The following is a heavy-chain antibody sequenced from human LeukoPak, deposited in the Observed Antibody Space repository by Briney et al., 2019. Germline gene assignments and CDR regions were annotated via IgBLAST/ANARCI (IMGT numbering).Heavy chain of an antibody. Sequence: SETLSLTCAVSGYSISSGYYWGWIRQPPGKGLEWIGSIYHSGSTYYNPSLKSRVTISVDTSKNQFSLKLSSVTAADTAVYYCARRGGNWEYYFDYWGQGTLVTVSS. V-gene: IGHV4-38-2*01. D-gene: IGHD4-23*01. CDR1: GYSISSGYY. CDR3: ARRGGNWEYYFDY. CDR2: IYHSGST. J-gene: IGHJ4*02.